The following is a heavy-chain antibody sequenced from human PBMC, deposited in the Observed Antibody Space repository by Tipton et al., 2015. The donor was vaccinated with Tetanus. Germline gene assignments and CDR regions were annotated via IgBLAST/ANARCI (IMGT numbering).Heavy chain of an antibody. J-gene: IGHJ4*02. CDR3: ARGWGSSWYYFDY. CDR2: IYSSGTT. CDR1: GVSMIDSY. D-gene: IGHD6-13*01. V-gene: IGHV4-4*07. Sequence: TLSLTCTVSGVSMIDSYWNWIRQPAGKGLEWIGRIYSSGTTNYDPSLKSRVIMSVDTSRRQFSLKLNSVTAADTAVYYCARGWGSSWYYFDYWGQGILVTVSS.